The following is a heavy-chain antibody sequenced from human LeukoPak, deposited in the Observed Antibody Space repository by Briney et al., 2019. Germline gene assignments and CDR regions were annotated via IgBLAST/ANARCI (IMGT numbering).Heavy chain of an antibody. CDR2: INPNSGGT. V-gene: IGHV1-2*02. Sequence: GASVKVSCKASGYTFTGYYMHWVRQAPGQGPEWMGWINPNSGGTNYAQKFQGRVTMTRDTSISTAYMELSRLRSDDTAVYYCAREVHYYYYMDVWGKGTTVTVSS. CDR3: AREVHYYYYMDV. D-gene: IGHD3-10*01. CDR1: GYTFTGYY. J-gene: IGHJ6*03.